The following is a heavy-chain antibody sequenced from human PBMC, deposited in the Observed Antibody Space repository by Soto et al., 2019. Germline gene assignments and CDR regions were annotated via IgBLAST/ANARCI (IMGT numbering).Heavy chain of an antibody. CDR1: GGTFSSYA. D-gene: IGHD6-19*01. CDR3: ARGLIAVAEQLPPRD. V-gene: IGHV1-69*06. CDR2: IIPIFGTA. J-gene: IGHJ4*02. Sequence: SVKVSCKASGGTFSSYAISWVRQAPGQGLEWMGGIIPIFGTANYAQKFQGRVTITADKSTSTAYMELSSLRSEDTAVYYCARGLIAVAEQLPPRDWGKGPLVTVPS.